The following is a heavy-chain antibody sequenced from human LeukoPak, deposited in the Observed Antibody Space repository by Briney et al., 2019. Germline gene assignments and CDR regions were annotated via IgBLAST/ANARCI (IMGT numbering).Heavy chain of an antibody. V-gene: IGHV3-7*01. Sequence: PGGSLRLSCPASGFPFDRYLMSWVRLAPGKGLEWVANIKHDGSEKTFVDSVKGRFTISRDNAENSLYLQMNSLRAEDTAVYYCARQPIYEAYFDFWGQGTLVTVSS. J-gene: IGHJ4*02. CDR2: IKHDGSEK. CDR3: ARQPIYEAYFDF. CDR1: GFPFDRYL. D-gene: IGHD3-16*01.